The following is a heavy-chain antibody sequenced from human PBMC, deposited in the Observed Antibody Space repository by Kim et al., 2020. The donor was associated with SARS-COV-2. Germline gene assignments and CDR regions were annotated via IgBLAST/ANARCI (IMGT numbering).Heavy chain of an antibody. D-gene: IGHD3-22*01. V-gene: IGHV1-18*01. J-gene: IGHJ6*02. Sequence: ASVKVSCKASGYIFTSYGISWVRQAPGQGLEWMGWISAYNGNTNYAQKLQGRVTMTTDTSTSTAYMELRSLRSDDTAVYYCARSGYYDSSGYRSARYNMDVWGQGTTVTVSS. CDR1: GYIFTSYG. CDR3: ARSGYYDSSGYRSARYNMDV. CDR2: ISAYNGNT.